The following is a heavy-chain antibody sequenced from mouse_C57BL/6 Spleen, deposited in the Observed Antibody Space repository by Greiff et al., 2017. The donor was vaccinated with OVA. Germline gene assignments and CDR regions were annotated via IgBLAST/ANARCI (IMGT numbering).Heavy chain of an antibody. CDR2: ISSGGDYI. V-gene: IGHV5-9-1*02. Sequence: EVQGVESGEGLVKPGGSLKLSCAASGFTFSSYAMSWVRQTPEKRLEWVAYISSGGDYIYYADTVKGRFTISRDNARNTLYLQMSSLKSEDTAMYYCTRENYGSSYYFDYWGQGTTLTVSS. J-gene: IGHJ2*01. D-gene: IGHD1-1*01. CDR3: TRENYGSSYYFDY. CDR1: GFTFSSYA.